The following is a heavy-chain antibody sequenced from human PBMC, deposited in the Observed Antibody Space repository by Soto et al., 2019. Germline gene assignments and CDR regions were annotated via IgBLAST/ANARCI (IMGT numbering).Heavy chain of an antibody. J-gene: IGHJ4*02. CDR2: ISGSGGST. CDR3: AKDFYSSGYYVDFDY. D-gene: IGHD3-22*01. CDR1: GFTFSSYA. V-gene: IGHV3-23*01. Sequence: GRSLRLYCAASGFTFSSYAMSWVRQTPGKGLEWVSAISGSGGSTYYADSVKGRFTISRDNSKNTLYLQMNSLRAEDTAVYYCAKDFYSSGYYVDFDYWGQGTLVTVSS.